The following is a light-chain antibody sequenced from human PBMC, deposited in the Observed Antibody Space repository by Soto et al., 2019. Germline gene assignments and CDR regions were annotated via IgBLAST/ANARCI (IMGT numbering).Light chain of an antibody. J-gene: IGKJ4*01. V-gene: IGKV3-15*01. CDR2: GAS. CDR1: QSVSSN. CDR3: QQYNSWPLT. Sequence: EIVMTQSPATLSVSPGERATLSCRASQSVSSNLAWYQQKPGQVPRLLIYGASTRATGIPARFSGSGSGTEFTLTISSLQSEDFAVYYGQQYNSWPLTFGGGTKVEIK.